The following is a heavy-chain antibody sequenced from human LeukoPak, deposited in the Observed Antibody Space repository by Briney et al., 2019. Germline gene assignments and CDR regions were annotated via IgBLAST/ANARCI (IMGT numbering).Heavy chain of an antibody. CDR3: ARLQPLKRNRRIGYSSSWLHSGYYYYGMDV. V-gene: IGHV1-8*01. D-gene: IGHD6-13*01. J-gene: IGHJ6*02. CDR1: GYTFTSYD. Sequence: GASVKVSCKASGYTFTSYDINWVRQATGQGLEWMGWMNPNSGNTGYAQKFQGRVTMTRNTSISTAYMELSSLRSEDTAVYYCARLQPLKRNRRIGYSSSWLHSGYYYYGMDVWGQGTTVTVSS. CDR2: MNPNSGNT.